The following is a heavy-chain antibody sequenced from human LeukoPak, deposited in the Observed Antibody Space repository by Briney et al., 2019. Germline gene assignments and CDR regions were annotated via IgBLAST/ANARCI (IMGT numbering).Heavy chain of an antibody. CDR1: GFTFSSYA. D-gene: IGHD3-16*01. CDR3: ARESGDYEFGGSGSHNWFDP. CDR2: ISSNGGST. V-gene: IGHV3-64*01. J-gene: IGHJ5*02. Sequence: GGSLRLSCAASGFTFSSYAMHWVRQAPGKGLEYVSAISSNGGSTYYANSVKGRFTISRDNSKNTLYLQMGSLRAEDMAVYYCARESGDYEFGGSGSHNWFDPWGQGTLVTVSS.